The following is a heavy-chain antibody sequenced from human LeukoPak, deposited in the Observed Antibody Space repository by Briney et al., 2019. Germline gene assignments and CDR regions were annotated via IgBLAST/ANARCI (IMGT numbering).Heavy chain of an antibody. Sequence: PSETLSLTCTVSGGSITNANYYWGCIRQPPGKGLEWIGNIYYSGSTYYNPSLKSRVTLSVDTSKNQFSLKLTSVTAADTAVYYCARDRHYDTSGADYWGQGTLVTVSS. D-gene: IGHD3-22*01. CDR3: ARDRHYDTSGADY. CDR1: GGSITNANYY. CDR2: IYYSGST. V-gene: IGHV4-39*07. J-gene: IGHJ4*02.